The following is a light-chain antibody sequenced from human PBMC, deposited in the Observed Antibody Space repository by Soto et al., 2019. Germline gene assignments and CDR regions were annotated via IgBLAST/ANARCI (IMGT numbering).Light chain of an antibody. CDR3: HQLGKYPLT. Sequence: QLTQSPSSLSASVGDRVTITCRASQGISSYLAWYQQEPGKDPKLLIYAASTLQTGVPSRFSGRGSGTDFTLTISSLQPEDSATYYCHQLGKYPLTFGQGTRLEIK. V-gene: IGKV1-9*01. CDR2: AAS. CDR1: QGISSY. J-gene: IGKJ5*01.